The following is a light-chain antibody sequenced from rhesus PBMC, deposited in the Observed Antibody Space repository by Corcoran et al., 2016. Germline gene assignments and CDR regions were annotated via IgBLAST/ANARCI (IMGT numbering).Light chain of an antibody. CDR2: AAS. Sequence: DIQMTQSPSSLSASVGDRVTITCRASENVNNYLHWYQQKPGKAPKLLIYAASTLQSGVPSRLSGSGSGTDYTFTISGLQPEDVATYYCQQSYGTPLTFGGGTKVEIK. J-gene: IGKJ4*01. CDR3: QQSYGTPLT. V-gene: IGKV1-74*01. CDR1: ENVNNY.